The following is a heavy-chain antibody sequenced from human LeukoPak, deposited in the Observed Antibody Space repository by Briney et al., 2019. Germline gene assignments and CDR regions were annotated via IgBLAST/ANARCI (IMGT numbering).Heavy chain of an antibody. CDR3: ARGIYWYFDL. CDR2: IYTSGST. CDR1: GGSISSGSYY. Sequence: PSETLSLTCTVSGGSISSGSYYWSWIRQPAGKGLEWIGRIYTSGSTNYNPSLKSRVTISVDTSKNQFSLKLSSVTAADTAVYYCARGIYWYFDLWGRGTLVTVSS. D-gene: IGHD2-15*01. J-gene: IGHJ2*01. V-gene: IGHV4-61*02.